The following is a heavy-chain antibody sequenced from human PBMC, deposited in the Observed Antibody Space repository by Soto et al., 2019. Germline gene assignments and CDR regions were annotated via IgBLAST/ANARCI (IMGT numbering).Heavy chain of an antibody. CDR2: IWYGGTKI. CDR3: ATFSSDHP. D-gene: IGHD6-19*01. CDR1: GFTFSSYD. J-gene: IGHJ5*02. V-gene: IGHV3-33*01. Sequence: QVPLVESGGGVVQPGRSLRLSCAASGFTFSSYDMHWVRQAPGKGLEWVAFIWYGGTKIYYADSVKGRFTISRDNSKNTLYLQMSSLRAEDTAVYYCATFSSDHPWGQGTLVTVSS.